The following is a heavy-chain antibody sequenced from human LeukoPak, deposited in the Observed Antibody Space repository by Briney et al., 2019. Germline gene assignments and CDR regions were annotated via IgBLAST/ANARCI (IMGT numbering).Heavy chain of an antibody. CDR2: IRGSGDST. J-gene: IGHJ5*02. CDR3: AKMVTGFPNWFDP. D-gene: IGHD1-1*01. Sequence: GGSLRLSCAASGLTFSNYVMSWVRQAPGKGLEWVSAIRGSGDSTYYADSVKGRFTISRDNSENTLYLLMNSLRDEDTAVYYCAKMVTGFPNWFDPWGQGTPVTVSS. V-gene: IGHV3-23*01. CDR1: GLTFSNYV.